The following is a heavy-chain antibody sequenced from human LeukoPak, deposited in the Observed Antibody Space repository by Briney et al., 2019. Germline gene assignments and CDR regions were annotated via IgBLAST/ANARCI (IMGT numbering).Heavy chain of an antibody. CDR1: GFTFSSHG. CDR2: ITGSGGNR. CDR3: AKDDNYIRFLS. D-gene: IGHD3-16*01. V-gene: IGHV3-23*01. Sequence: GGSLRLSCAASGFTFSSHGMSWVRQAPGKGLEWVSGITGSGGNRYYADSVKGRFTISRDNSKNTLYLQMNSLRAEDTAVYYCAKDDNYIRFLSWGQGTLVTVSS. J-gene: IGHJ5*02.